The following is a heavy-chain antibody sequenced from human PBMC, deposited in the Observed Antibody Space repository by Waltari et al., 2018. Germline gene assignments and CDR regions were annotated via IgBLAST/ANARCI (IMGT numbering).Heavy chain of an antibody. J-gene: IGHJ4*02. D-gene: IGHD6-6*01. CDR2: ISSSSSYI. CDR1: GFTFSSYS. CDR3: ARSGVIAAPYLNH. V-gene: IGHV3-21*01. Sequence: EVQLVESGGGLVKPGGSLRLSCAASGFTFSSYSMNWVRQAPGKGLEWVSSISSSSSYIYYADSVKGRFTIARDNAKNSLYLQMNSLRAEDTAVYYCARSGVIAAPYLNHWGQGTLVTVSS.